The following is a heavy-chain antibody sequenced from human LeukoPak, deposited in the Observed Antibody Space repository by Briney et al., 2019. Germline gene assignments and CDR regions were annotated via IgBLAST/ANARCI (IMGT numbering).Heavy chain of an antibody. J-gene: IGHJ5*02. CDR3: ARDNYGAGEGIGSSLVWLDP. CDR2: IDTSTGKP. CDR1: GYTFTTYA. V-gene: IGHV7-4-1*02. Sequence: GASVKASCKASGYTFTTYAINWVRQAPGQGLEWMGWIDTSTGKPTYAQGFTEQFVFSLDASVSTAYLQISSLKAEDTAVYYCARDNYGAGEGIGSSLVWLDPWGQGTRVTVSS. D-gene: IGHD4-11*01.